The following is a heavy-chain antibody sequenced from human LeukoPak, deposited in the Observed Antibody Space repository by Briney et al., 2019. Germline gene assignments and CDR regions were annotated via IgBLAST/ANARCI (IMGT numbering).Heavy chain of an antibody. CDR3: ARDSMLNTAMVRNYYMDV. J-gene: IGHJ6*03. D-gene: IGHD5-18*01. Sequence: GGSLRLSCAASGFTFSSYSMNWVRQAPGKGLEWVSSISSSSSYIYYADSVKGRFTISRDNAKTSLYLQMNSLRAEDTAVYYRARDSMLNTAMVRNYYMDVWGKGTTVTVSS. CDR1: GFTFSSYS. V-gene: IGHV3-21*01. CDR2: ISSSSSYI.